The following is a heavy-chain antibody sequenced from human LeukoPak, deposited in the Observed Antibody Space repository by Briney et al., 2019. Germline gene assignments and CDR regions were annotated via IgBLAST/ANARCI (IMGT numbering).Heavy chain of an antibody. J-gene: IGHJ4*02. CDR2: IRYDGSNK. V-gene: IGHV3-30*02. Sequence: GGSLRLACAASGFTFSSYGMHWVRQAPGKGLEWVAFIRYDGSNKYYADSVKGRFTISKDNSKNTLYLQMNSPRAEDTAVYYCARGKLLYGHIVTGPDYWGQGPLVTVSS. CDR3: ARGKLLYGHIVTGPDY. D-gene: IGHD2-21*01. CDR1: GFTFSSYG.